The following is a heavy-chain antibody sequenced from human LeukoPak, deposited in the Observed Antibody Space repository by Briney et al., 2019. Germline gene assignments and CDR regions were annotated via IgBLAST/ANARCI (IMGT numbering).Heavy chain of an antibody. CDR2: ISWNSGSI. J-gene: IGHJ6*03. CDR1: GFTFDDYA. Sequence: PGRSLRLTCAASGFTFDDYAMHWVRQAPGKSLEWLSTISWNSGSIAYADSVKGRFTISRDNSENSLFLLMNNLRPEDTAMYFCTKDTTMALAYYYMDVWGKGTKVIVSS. V-gene: IGHV3-9*01. D-gene: IGHD1/OR15-1a*01. CDR3: TKDTTMALAYYYMDV.